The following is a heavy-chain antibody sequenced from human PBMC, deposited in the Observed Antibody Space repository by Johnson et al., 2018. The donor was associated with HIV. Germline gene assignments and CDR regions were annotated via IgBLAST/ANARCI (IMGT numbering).Heavy chain of an antibody. Sequence: QVQLVESGGGVVQPGRSLRLSCAASGFTFSSYAMHWVRQAPGKGLEWVAVISYDGSNKYYADSVKGRFTISRDNSKNTLYLQMNSLRAEDTAVYYCSRPVACMNYAFDIWGQGTLVTVSS. J-gene: IGHJ3*02. CDR2: ISYDGSNK. CDR1: GFTFSSYA. V-gene: IGHV3-30*04. D-gene: IGHD6-19*01. CDR3: SRPVACMNYAFDI.